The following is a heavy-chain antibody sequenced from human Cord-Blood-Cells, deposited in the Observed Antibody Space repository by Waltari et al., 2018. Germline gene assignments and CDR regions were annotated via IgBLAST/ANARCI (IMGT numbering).Heavy chain of an antibody. Sequence: EVQLVESGGGLVQPGGSLRLSCAASGFTFSSYWMSWVRQAPGKGLEWVANIKQDGSEKYYVDSVKGRFTISRDNAKNSLYLQMNSLRAEDTAVYYCAREYFDWDDAFDIWGQGTMVTVSS. CDR2: IKQDGSEK. CDR3: AREYFDWDDAFDI. D-gene: IGHD3-9*01. CDR1: GFTFSSYW. J-gene: IGHJ3*02. V-gene: IGHV3-7*01.